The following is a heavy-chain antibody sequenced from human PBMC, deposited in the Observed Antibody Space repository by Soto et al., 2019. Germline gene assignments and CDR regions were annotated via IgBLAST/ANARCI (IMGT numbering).Heavy chain of an antibody. Sequence: PGGSLRLSCAASGFTFGSYAMYWVRQAPGKGLEWVAVISYDGSNKYYGDSVKGRFTISRDNSKNTLYLQMNSLRAEDTAVYYCARGLWLPIDIDYWGQGTLVTVSS. CDR1: GFTFGSYA. CDR3: ARGLWLPIDIDY. V-gene: IGHV3-30-3*01. CDR2: ISYDGSNK. J-gene: IGHJ4*02. D-gene: IGHD5-18*01.